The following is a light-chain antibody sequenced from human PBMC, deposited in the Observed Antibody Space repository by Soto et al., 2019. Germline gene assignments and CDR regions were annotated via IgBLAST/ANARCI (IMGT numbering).Light chain of an antibody. V-gene: IGKV1-5*01. CDR1: QSIRTW. J-gene: IGKJ1*01. CDR3: QQYNSYSRT. CDR2: DAS. Sequence: DIQMTQSPSTLSASVGDRVTITCRASQSIRTWLAWYQQKPGKAPKLLISDASSLKSGVPSRFSGSGSATEFTLTISSLQPDDFATYYCQQYNSYSRTFGQGTKVDSK.